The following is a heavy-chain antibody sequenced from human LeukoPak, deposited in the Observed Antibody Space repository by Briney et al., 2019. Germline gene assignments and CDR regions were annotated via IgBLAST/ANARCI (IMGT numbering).Heavy chain of an antibody. CDR1: GGTLSSYA. CDR2: IIPIFGTA. J-gene: IGHJ1*01. D-gene: IGHD1-26*01. CDR3: ASSPIYSGSYYGYFQH. Sequence: SVKVSCKVSGGTLSSYAISWVRQAPGQGLEWMGRIIPIFGTANYAQKFQGRVTITTDESTSTAYMELSSLRSEDTAVYYCASSPIYSGSYYGYFQHWGQGTLVTVSS. V-gene: IGHV1-69*05.